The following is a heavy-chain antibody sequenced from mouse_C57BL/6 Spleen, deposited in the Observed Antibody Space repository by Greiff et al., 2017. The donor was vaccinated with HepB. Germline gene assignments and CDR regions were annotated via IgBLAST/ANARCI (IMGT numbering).Heavy chain of an antibody. CDR3: ARNGGITPWYFDV. J-gene: IGHJ1*03. D-gene: IGHD1-1*01. CDR2: IWSGGST. Sequence: QVQLKESGPVLVHPSQSLSITCTVSGFSLTSYGVHWVRHSPGKCLEWLGVIWSGGSTDYNAAFISRLSISKDNSKSQVFFKMNSLQADDTAIYYCARNGGITPWYFDVWGTGTTVTVSS. CDR1: GFSLTSYG. V-gene: IGHV2-2*01.